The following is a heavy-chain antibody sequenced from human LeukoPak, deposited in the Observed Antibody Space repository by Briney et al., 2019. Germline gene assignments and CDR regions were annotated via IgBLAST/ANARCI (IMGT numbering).Heavy chain of an antibody. V-gene: IGHV3-53*01. CDR3: ARERVYGDPVHYYYGMDV. CDR1: GLTVSSNY. D-gene: IGHD4-17*01. J-gene: IGHJ6*02. Sequence: GGSLRLSCAASGLTVSSNYMSWVRQAPGKGLEWVSVMYSGGSTHYADSVKGRFTISRDNSKNTLYLQMNSLRAEDTAVYYCARERVYGDPVHYYYGMDVWGQGTTVTVSS. CDR2: MYSGGST.